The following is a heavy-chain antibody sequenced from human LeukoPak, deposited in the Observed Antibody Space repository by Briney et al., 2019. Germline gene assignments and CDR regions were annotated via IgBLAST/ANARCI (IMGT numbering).Heavy chain of an antibody. CDR2: IYYSKDT. J-gene: IGHJ4*02. V-gene: IGHV4-39*01. D-gene: IGHD5-18*01. CDR1: GXSISSSSSY. CDR3: VSPRGFSYGYFDY. Sequence: SETLSLTCTVSGXSISSSSSYWGWIRQPPGKGLEWIGSIYYSKDTYYNPSLKSRVTISADTSKNQFSLTLGSVSATDTAVYYCVSPRGFSYGYFDYWGQGTLVTVSS.